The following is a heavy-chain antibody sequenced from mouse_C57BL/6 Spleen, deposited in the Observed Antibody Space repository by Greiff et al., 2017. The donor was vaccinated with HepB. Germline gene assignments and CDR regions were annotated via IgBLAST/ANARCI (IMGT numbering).Heavy chain of an antibody. CDR1: GFSLTSYG. J-gene: IGHJ4*01. D-gene: IGHD2-4*01. Sequence: QVQLKESGPGLVQPSQSLSITCTVSGFSLTSYGVHWVRQSPGKGLEWLGVIWSGGSTDYNAAFISRLSISKDNSKSQVFFKMNSLQADDTAIYYCASYDYDGDYAMDYWGQGTSVTVSS. CDR3: ASYDYDGDYAMDY. CDR2: IWSGGST. V-gene: IGHV2-2*01.